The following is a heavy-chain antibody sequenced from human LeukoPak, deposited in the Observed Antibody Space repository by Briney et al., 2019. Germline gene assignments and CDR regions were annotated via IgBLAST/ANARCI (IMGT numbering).Heavy chain of an antibody. V-gene: IGHV3-23*01. CDR2: LSGSGDYT. J-gene: IGHJ4*02. D-gene: IGHD3-9*01. Sequence: TGGSLRLSCAASGFTFSSYAMNWVRQAPGKGLEWVSSLSGSGDYTYYADSVKGRFTISRDNSKNTLYLQMNSLRAEDTAVYYCAKTTGYDSSSPLDYWGQGTLVTVSS. CDR1: GFTFSSYA. CDR3: AKTTGYDSSSPLDY.